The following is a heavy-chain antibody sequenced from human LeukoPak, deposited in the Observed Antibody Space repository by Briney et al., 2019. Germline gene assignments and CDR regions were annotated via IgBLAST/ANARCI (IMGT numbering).Heavy chain of an antibody. CDR3: ARVGIYYYGSGSYESFDY. V-gene: IGHV1-2*02. CDR1: GYTFTGYY. CDR2: INPNSGGT. J-gene: IGHJ4*02. D-gene: IGHD3-10*01. Sequence: ASVKVSCKASGYTFTGYYMHWARQAPGQGLEWMGWINPNSGGTNYAQKFQGRVTMTRDTSISTAYMELSRLRSDDTAVYYCARVGIYYYGSGSYESFDYWGQGALVTVSS.